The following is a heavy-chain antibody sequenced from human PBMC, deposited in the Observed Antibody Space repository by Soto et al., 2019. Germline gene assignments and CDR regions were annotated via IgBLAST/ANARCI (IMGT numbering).Heavy chain of an antibody. J-gene: IGHJ4*02. V-gene: IGHV3-23*01. Sequence: GGSLRLSCAASGFTFSSYSMSWVRQAPGKGLEWVSSLSGSGGSTYYTDSVKGRFTISRDNSKNTLYLQMNSLRAEDTAVYYCARRHCSSSTCPSNYRYIDYRGQGTLVTVSS. D-gene: IGHD2-2*01. CDR3: ARRHCSSSTCPSNYRYIDY. CDR1: GFTFSSYS. CDR2: LSGSGGST.